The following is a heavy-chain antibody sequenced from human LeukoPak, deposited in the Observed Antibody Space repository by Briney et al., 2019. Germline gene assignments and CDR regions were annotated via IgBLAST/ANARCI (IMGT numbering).Heavy chain of an antibody. CDR3: ARDFRFHDDY. CDR1: GFTFSSYA. Sequence: PGGSLRLSCAASGFTFSSYAMSWVRQAPGKGLEWVSSISGSAYMSCYADSVKGRFTISRDNAKNSVYLQMNSLRVEDTAVYYCARDFRFHDDYWGQGTLVTVSS. CDR2: ISGSAYMS. J-gene: IGHJ4*02. V-gene: IGHV3-23*01.